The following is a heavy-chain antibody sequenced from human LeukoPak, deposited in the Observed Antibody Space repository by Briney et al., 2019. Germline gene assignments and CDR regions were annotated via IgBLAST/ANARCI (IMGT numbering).Heavy chain of an antibody. CDR2: ISGSGGGT. D-gene: IGHD3-10*01. CDR1: GFTFSTYA. V-gene: IGHV3-23*01. J-gene: IGHJ4*02. Sequence: PGGSLRLSCAASGFTFSTYAMSWVRQAAGKGLEWVSLISGSGGGTYYADSVKGRFTISRDNSKNTLYLQMNSLRAEDTAVYYCARAFGSGSPFDFWGQGTLVTVSS. CDR3: ARAFGSGSPFDF.